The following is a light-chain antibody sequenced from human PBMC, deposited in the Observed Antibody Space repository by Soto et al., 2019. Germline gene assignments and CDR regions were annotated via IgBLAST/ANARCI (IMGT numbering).Light chain of an antibody. CDR2: GAS. V-gene: IGKV3-20*01. CDR3: QQYGGSTRT. CDR1: QSINNW. Sequence: DIQMTQSPSTLSASVGDRVTITCRASQSINNWLAWYQQKPGQAPRLIIHGASSRATGVPDRITGSGSGTDFTLSISRLEPEDFAVYYCQQYGGSTRTFGQGTKVEIK. J-gene: IGKJ1*01.